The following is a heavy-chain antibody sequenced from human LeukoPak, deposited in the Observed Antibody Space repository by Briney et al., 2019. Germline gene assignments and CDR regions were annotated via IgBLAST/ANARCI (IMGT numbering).Heavy chain of an antibody. CDR2: IYTSRST. V-gene: IGHV4-4*07. D-gene: IGHD6-19*01. J-gene: IGHJ4*02. Sequence: KPSDPLSLPCTVSGGPLSSYYWRWLPQPAGEGQEWIGRIYTSRSTNYNPSLKSRVTMSVDTSNNHYSLKLSSVTAAYTAVYYCARDRPRADWGEGTLLTVSS. CDR3: ARDRPRAD. CDR1: GGPLSSYY.